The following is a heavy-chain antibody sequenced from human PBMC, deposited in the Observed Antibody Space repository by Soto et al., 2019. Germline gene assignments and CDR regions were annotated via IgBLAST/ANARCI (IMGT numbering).Heavy chain of an antibody. D-gene: IGHD6-19*01. Sequence: GGSLRLSCAASGFTFISYGMHWVRQAPGKGLEWVAVISYDGSNKYYADSVKGRFTISRDNSKNTLYLQMNSLRAEDTAVYYCAKVSGLQWLVPPYFDYWGQGTLVTVSS. CDR3: AKVSGLQWLVPPYFDY. V-gene: IGHV3-30*18. CDR2: ISYDGSNK. J-gene: IGHJ4*02. CDR1: GFTFISYG.